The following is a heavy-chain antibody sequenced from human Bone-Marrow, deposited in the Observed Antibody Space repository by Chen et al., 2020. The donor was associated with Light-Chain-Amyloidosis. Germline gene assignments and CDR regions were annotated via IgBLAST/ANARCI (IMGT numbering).Heavy chain of an antibody. CDR1: NFTFDVYT. J-gene: IGHJ6*03. CDR3: ARDGSSLRSSYPYYYYYMDV. Sequence: EVHLVESGGGLVKPGGSLRLSCAGSNFTFDVYTMNWVRLTPGKGLEWVSAISSSSRSTYYADSVKGRFTISRDISKNTLYLQMNSLRAEDTAVYYCARDGSSLRSSYPYYYYYMDVWGKGTTVTVSS. D-gene: IGHD6-6*01. V-gene: IGHV3-21*01. CDR2: ISSSSRST.